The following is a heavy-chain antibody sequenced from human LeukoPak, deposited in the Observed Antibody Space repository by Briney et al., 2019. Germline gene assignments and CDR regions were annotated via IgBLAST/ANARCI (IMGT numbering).Heavy chain of an antibody. CDR2: IFYSGST. V-gene: IGHV4-39*07. Sequence: RSSETLSLTCNVSGDSIGSSSYYWGWIRQTPEKGLEWIGSIFYSGSTYYTPSLKSRVTMSLDTSKNQFSLRLTSVTAADTAVYCCARQVAIVEPTDPNWFDSWGQGTLVTVSS. D-gene: IGHD1-26*01. CDR1: GDSIGSSSYY. J-gene: IGHJ5*01. CDR3: ARQVAIVEPTDPNWFDS.